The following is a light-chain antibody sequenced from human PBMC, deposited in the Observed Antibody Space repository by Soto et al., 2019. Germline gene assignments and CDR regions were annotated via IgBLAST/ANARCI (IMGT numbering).Light chain of an antibody. CDR1: SSDIGRYDY. CDR3: GSYTSATTWV. V-gene: IGLV2-14*03. Sequence: QSVLTQPASVSGSPGQSITISCTGSSSDIGRYDYVSWYQQLPGKAPKLIIYRVINRPSGISDRFSGSKSGNSASLSISGLQPEDEDSYFCGSYTSATTWVFGGRTKLTVL. J-gene: IGLJ3*02. CDR2: RVI.